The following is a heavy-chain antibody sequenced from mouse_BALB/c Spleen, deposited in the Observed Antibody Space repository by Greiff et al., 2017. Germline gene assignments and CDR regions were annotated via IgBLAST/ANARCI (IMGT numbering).Heavy chain of an antibody. Sequence: EVQLQQSGPELVKPGASVKISCKASGYTFTDYNMHWVKQSHGKSLEWIGYIYPYNGGTGYNQKFKSKATLTVDNSSSTAYMELRSLTSEDSAVYYCARGGGNYEAWFAYWGQGTLVTVSA. CDR3: ARGGGNYEAWFAY. J-gene: IGHJ3*01. D-gene: IGHD2-1*01. CDR1: GYTFTDYN. CDR2: IYPYNGGT. V-gene: IGHV1S29*02.